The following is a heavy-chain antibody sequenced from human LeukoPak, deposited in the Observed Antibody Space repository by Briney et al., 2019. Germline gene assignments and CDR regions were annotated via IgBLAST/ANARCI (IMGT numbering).Heavy chain of an antibody. Sequence: PGRSLRLSCAASGFTFSSYAMHWVRQAPGKGLEWVAVISYDGSNKYYADSVKGRFTISRDNSKNTLYLQMNSLRAEDTAVYYCVRGVRYCSSTSCYFRAFDIWGQGTMVTVSS. CDR1: GFTFSSYA. J-gene: IGHJ3*02. D-gene: IGHD2-2*01. CDR3: VRGVRYCSSTSCYFRAFDI. CDR2: ISYDGSNK. V-gene: IGHV3-30-3*01.